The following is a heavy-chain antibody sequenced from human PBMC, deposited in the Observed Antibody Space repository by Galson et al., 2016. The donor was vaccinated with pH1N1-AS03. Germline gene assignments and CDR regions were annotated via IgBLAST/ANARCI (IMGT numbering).Heavy chain of an antibody. V-gene: IGHV3-9*01. Sequence: SLRLSCAASGFTFDNYAMHWVRQAPGKGLEWVSGLSWNSGRIGYADSVKGRFTISRDNAKNSLYLRMNSLRAEETALYYCARSHVASGSGSYFDHWVQGTLVTVSS. CDR3: ARSHVASGSGSYFDH. D-gene: IGHD3-10*01. CDR1: GFTFDNYA. CDR2: LSWNSGRI. J-gene: IGHJ4*02.